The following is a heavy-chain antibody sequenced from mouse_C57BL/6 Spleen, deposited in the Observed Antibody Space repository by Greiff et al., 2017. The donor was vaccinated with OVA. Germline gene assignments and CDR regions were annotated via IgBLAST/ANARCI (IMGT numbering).Heavy chain of an antibody. CDR3: ARLYGSSLYYFDY. V-gene: IGHV1-69*01. CDR2: IDPSDSYT. J-gene: IGHJ2*01. D-gene: IGHD1-1*01. CDR1: GYTFPSYW. Sequence: QVQLQQPGAELVMPGASVKLSCKASGYTFPSYWMHWVKQRPGQGLEWIGEIDPSDSYTNYNQKFKGKSTLTVDKSSSTAYMQLSSLTSEDSAVYYCARLYGSSLYYFDYWGQGTTLTVSS.